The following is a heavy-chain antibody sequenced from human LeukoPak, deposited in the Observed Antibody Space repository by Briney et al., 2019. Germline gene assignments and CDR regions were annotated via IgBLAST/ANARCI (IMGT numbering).Heavy chain of an antibody. Sequence: SETLYLTCAVSGGSISSSNWWSWVRQPPGKGLEWIGEIYHSGSTNYNPSLKSRVTISVDKSKNQFSLKLSSVTAADTAVYYCASHSGSYYFDYWGQGTLVTVSS. D-gene: IGHD1-26*01. J-gene: IGHJ4*02. V-gene: IGHV4-4*02. CDR2: IYHSGST. CDR3: ASHSGSYYFDY. CDR1: GGSISSSNW.